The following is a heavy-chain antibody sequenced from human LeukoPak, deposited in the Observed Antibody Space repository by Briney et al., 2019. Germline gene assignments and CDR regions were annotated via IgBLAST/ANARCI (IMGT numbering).Heavy chain of an antibody. J-gene: IGHJ6*03. Sequence: PSETLSLTCTVSGGSISSYFWSWIRQPPGKGLEWIGYIYYSGSTNYNPSLKSRVTISVDTSKNQFSLKLSSVTAADTAVYYCAREFMSGYYYYYYYMDVWGKGTTVTVSS. CDR1: GGSISSYF. CDR2: IYYSGST. CDR3: AREFMSGYYYYYYYMDV. D-gene: IGHD3-3*01. V-gene: IGHV4-59*01.